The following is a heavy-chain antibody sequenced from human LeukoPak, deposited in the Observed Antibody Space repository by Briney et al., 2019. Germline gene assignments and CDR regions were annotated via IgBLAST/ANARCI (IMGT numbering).Heavy chain of an antibody. CDR3: ARPRNIVGEFDP. D-gene: IGHD2-15*01. CDR2: IYTSGST. CDR1: GGSISSYY. J-gene: IGHJ5*02. V-gene: IGHV4-4*08. Sequence: PSETLSLTCTVSGGSISSYYWSWIRQPPGKGLEWIGYIYTSGSTNYNPSLKSRVTISVDTSKNQFSLKLSSVTAADTAVYYCARPRNIVGEFDPWGQGTLVTVSS.